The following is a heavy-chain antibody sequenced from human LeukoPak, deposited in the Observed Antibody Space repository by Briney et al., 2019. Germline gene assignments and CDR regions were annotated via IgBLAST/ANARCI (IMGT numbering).Heavy chain of an antibody. V-gene: IGHV3-74*01. CDR2: INSGESST. Sequence: WGSLRLSCAASGFTFSSYWMHWVRQAPGKGLVWISHINSGESSTSYADSVKGRFTISRDNAKNTLYLQMNSLRAEDTAVYYCARSLYSSSLNDYWGQGTLVTVSS. CDR1: GFTFSSYW. CDR3: ARSLYSSSLNDY. D-gene: IGHD6-13*01. J-gene: IGHJ4*02.